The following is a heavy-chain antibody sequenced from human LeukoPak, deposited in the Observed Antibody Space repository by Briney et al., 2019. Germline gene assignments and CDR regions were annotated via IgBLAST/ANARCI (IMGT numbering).Heavy chain of an antibody. V-gene: IGHV4-59*01. D-gene: IGHD6-13*01. CDR3: AAAAGVAQYDY. CDR1: GGSIRSYY. J-gene: IGHJ4*02. Sequence: SETLSLTCTVSGGSIRSYYWSWIRQPPGKGLEWIGYIYYSGNTNYNPSLKSRVTISVDTSKNQFSLKLSSVTAADTAVYYCAAAAGVAQYDYWGQGTLATVSS. CDR2: IYYSGNT.